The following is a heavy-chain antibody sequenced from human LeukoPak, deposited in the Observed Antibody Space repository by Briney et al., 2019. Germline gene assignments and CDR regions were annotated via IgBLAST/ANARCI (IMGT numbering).Heavy chain of an antibody. D-gene: IGHD1-26*01. J-gene: IGHJ4*02. V-gene: IGHV3-15*01. Sequence: GGSLRLSCVVSGFTFSSYAMSWVRQAPGKGLEWVGRIKSKSDDGTTDYAAPVKDRFTISRDDSKNTVFLQMNSLKTEDTAVYYCTTDIVGARRGYWGQGTLVTVSS. CDR1: GFTFSSYA. CDR3: TTDIVGARRGY. CDR2: IKSKSDDGTT.